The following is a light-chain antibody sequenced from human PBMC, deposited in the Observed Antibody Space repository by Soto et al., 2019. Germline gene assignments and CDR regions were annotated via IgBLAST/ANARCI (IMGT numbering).Light chain of an antibody. V-gene: IGKV3-15*01. J-gene: IGKJ2*01. CDR1: QTVASN. CDR3: QQYHNWPPQYT. CDR2: GAS. Sequence: EIVMTQSPASLSVSPGDGATLSCRASQTVASNVAWYQQKPGQGPRLLIHGASTRAAGVPARFSGSGSGTDFTLTISGLQSEDFAVYYCQQYHNWPPQYTFGQGTKLQIK.